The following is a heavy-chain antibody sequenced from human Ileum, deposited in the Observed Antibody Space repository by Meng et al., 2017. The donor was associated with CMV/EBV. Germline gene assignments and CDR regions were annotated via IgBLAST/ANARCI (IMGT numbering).Heavy chain of an antibody. D-gene: IGHD2-2*02. CDR2: IYPGDSDT. J-gene: IGHJ6*02. CDR1: GYTFTNYW. V-gene: IGHV5-51*01. CDR3: ARHGDIVVVPAAIPSGYYYGMDV. Sequence: KVSCKGSGYTFTNYWIGWVRQMPGKGLQWMGIIYPGDSDTRYSPSFQGQVTISADKSISTAYLQWNSLRASDTAMYYCARHGDIVVVPAAIPSGYYYGMDVWGQGTTVTVSS.